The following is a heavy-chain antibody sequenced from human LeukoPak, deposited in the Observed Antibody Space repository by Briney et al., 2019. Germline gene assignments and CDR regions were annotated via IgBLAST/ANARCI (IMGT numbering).Heavy chain of an antibody. CDR1: GGSFSGYS. CDR3: ASNDPPIPIFGVVPHRAFDY. CDR2: INHSRST. V-gene: IGHV4-34*01. J-gene: IGHJ4*02. Sequence: PSETLSLTCAVYGGSFSGYSWSWIRQPPGKGLEWIGEINHSRSTNYNPSLKSRITISLDTSKNQFSLKLSSVTAADTAVYYCASNDPPIPIFGVVPHRAFDYWGQGTLVTVSS. D-gene: IGHD3-3*01.